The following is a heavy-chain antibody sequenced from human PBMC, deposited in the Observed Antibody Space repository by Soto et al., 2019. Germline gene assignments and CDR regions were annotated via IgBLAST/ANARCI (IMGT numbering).Heavy chain of an antibody. V-gene: IGHV3-21*02. Sequence: EVQLVESGGGLVKPGGSLRLSCTASGFAFNTASMNWVRQAPAKGLEWVSSINEDSTYIYYADSLRGRITISRDNAKDSLVLQMNSLRPDDTAVYYCVRDLGRYFRSGYMDLWGDGATVTVSS. CDR2: INEDSTYI. CDR1: GFAFNTAS. CDR3: VRDLGRYFRSGYMDL. D-gene: IGHD3-9*01. J-gene: IGHJ6*03.